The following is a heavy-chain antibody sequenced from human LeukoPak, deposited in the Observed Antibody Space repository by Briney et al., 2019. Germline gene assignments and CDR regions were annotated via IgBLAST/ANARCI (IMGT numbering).Heavy chain of an antibody. J-gene: IGHJ4*02. D-gene: IGHD1-26*01. CDR1: GDSVSSSNAA. Sequence: SQTLSLTCAISGDSVSSSNAAWTWIRQSPSRGLEWLRRTYYRSKWYYEYAASLRGRLTVAPDTSKNQFSLELNSVTPEDTAVYYCVGGNLEFDSWGQGTLVTVSS. V-gene: IGHV6-1*01. CDR2: TYYRSKWYY. CDR3: VGGNLEFDS.